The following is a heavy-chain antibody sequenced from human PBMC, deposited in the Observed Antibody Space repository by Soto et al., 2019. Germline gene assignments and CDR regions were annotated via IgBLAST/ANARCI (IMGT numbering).Heavy chain of an antibody. D-gene: IGHD6-6*01. CDR2: ISYDGSNK. Sequence: QVQLVESGGGVVQPGRSLRLSCAASGFTFSSYGMHWVRQAPGKGLEWVAVISYDGSNKYYVDSVKGRFTISRDNSKNTLYLQMNNLRLVDTAVYYCAKGEPLGEGRDLDYWGQGTLVTVSS. CDR3: AKGEPLGEGRDLDY. J-gene: IGHJ4*02. CDR1: GFTFSSYG. V-gene: IGHV3-30*18.